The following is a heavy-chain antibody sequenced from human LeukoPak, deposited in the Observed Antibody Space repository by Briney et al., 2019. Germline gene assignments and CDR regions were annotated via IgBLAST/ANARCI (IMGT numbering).Heavy chain of an antibody. V-gene: IGHV1-46*02. CDR1: GYTFDVYY. Sequence: ASVKVSCKASGYTFDVYYIHWVRQAPGQGLEWMGMFNPSSSDTNYAQRFQGRVTLIRDMSTTTVYMNLSGLRPEDTAVYYCARGRTVTNDFDLWGRGTLLTVSS. D-gene: IGHD4-17*01. J-gene: IGHJ2*01. CDR2: FNPSSSDT. CDR3: ARGRTVTNDFDL.